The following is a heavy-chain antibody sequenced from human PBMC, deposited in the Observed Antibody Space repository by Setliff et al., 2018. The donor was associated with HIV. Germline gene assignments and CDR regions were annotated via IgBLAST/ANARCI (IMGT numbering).Heavy chain of an antibody. Sequence: ASVKVSCKASGYTFNNYGISWVRQAPGQGLEWMGWINTHSGYTNYAQNVQGRVTVTMDTSPSTAYMELRSLKSDDTAVYYCARGKTWLRFLDYWGQGTLVTVSS. CDR3: ARGKTWLRFLDY. J-gene: IGHJ4*02. D-gene: IGHD5-12*01. CDR1: GYTFNNYG. CDR2: INTHSGYT. V-gene: IGHV1-18*01.